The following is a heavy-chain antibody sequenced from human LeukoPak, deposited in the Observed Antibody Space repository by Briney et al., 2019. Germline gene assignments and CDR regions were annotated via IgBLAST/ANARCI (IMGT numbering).Heavy chain of an antibody. CDR1: GYSIGTGYY. D-gene: IGHD4-17*01. J-gene: IGHJ4*02. CDR3: ARAAVTTSSLDS. CDR2: IYHSGNT. Sequence: SETLSLTCTVSGYSIGTGYYCVWIRQPPGKGLEWIGSIYHSGNTYDNPSLKRRLTMSLDTSMNQFSLKLRSVTAADTAVYYCARAAVTTSSLDSWGQGTLVTVSS. V-gene: IGHV4-38-2*02.